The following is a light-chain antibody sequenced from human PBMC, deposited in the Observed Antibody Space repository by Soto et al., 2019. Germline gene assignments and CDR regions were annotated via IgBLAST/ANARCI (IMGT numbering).Light chain of an antibody. V-gene: IGKV3-15*01. Sequence: EVILTQSPATLSVSPGESVTLSCRASQNVNHDLAWYPQKAGQAPRILIYAASVRAPGIPVRFSGSGSATEFTLTISSLESEDFAFYYCHQYYYWRTFGQGTKVEIK. J-gene: IGKJ1*01. CDR3: HQYYYWRT. CDR2: AAS. CDR1: QNVNHD.